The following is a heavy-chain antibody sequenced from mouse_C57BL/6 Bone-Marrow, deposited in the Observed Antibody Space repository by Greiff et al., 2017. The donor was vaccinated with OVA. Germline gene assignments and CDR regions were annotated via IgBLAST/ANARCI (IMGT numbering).Heavy chain of an antibody. CDR2: IYPRSGNT. CDR1: GYTFTSYG. Sequence: VQLVESGAELARPGASVKLSCTASGYTFTSYGISWVKQRTGQGLEWIGEIYPRSGNTYYTEKFQGKATMTADKSSSTAYMQLSSMTAEDSADYFWARTGAEDSRYKDDWGKGTTLTVSS. CDR3: ARTGAEDSRYKDD. V-gene: IGHV1-81*01. D-gene: IGHD1-1*01. J-gene: IGHJ2*01.